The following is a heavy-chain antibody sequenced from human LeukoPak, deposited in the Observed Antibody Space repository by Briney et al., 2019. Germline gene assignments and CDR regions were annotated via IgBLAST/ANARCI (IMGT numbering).Heavy chain of an antibody. CDR3: VRPDRIFGVPAAFDA. J-gene: IGHJ3*01. D-gene: IGHD3-3*02. Sequence: SVKVSCKASGGSFSDYPINWVRQAPGQGLEWLGGIIPKYSASNYAQTFQGRVTITADESTNTVYMEMSGLRPDDTAVYYCVRPDRIFGVPAAFDAWGQGTLVAVSS. V-gene: IGHV1-69*13. CDR2: IIPKYSAS. CDR1: GGSFSDYP.